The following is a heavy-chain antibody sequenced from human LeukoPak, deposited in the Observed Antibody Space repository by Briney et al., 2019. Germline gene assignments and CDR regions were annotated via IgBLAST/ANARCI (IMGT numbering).Heavy chain of an antibody. Sequence: SETLSLTCTVSGGSVSSGTYYWSWIRQPPGKGLEWIGYVYYTGSTNYNPSLKSRLTISVDTSKNQFSLKLSSVTAADAAVYYCARRGGSGRSFDYWGQGTLVTVSS. CDR1: GGSVSSGTYY. CDR3: ARRGGSGRSFDY. D-gene: IGHD3-10*01. J-gene: IGHJ4*02. CDR2: VYYTGST. V-gene: IGHV4-61*01.